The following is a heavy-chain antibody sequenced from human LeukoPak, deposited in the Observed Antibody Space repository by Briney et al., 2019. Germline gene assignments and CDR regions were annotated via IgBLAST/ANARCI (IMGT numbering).Heavy chain of an antibody. Sequence: PSETLSLTCTVSGGSISSYYWSWIRQPAGKGLEWIGRIYTSGSTNYNPSLKSRVTMSIDTSKNQFSLKLSSVTAADTAVYYCAREGLWFGELAEDYYYMDVWGKGTTVTISS. V-gene: IGHV4-4*07. D-gene: IGHD3-10*01. CDR2: IYTSGST. J-gene: IGHJ6*03. CDR1: GGSISSYY. CDR3: AREGLWFGELAEDYYYMDV.